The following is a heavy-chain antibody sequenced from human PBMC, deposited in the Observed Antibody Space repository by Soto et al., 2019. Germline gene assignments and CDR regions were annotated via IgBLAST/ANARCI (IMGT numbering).Heavy chain of an antibody. CDR3: AKKVNSGPGSQYFDY. CDR2: FRTGGDDVTR. J-gene: IGHJ4*02. CDR1: WFTFSSYS. D-gene: IGHD3-10*01. V-gene: IGHV3-23*01. Sequence: GGSLRLSCAASWFTFSSYSMSCVRQAPGKGLEWVSGFRTGGDDVTRYYADSVKGRFTISRDNSKHTMFMQMNSLRAEDTAIYYCAKKVNSGPGSQYFDYWGQGTLVTVSS.